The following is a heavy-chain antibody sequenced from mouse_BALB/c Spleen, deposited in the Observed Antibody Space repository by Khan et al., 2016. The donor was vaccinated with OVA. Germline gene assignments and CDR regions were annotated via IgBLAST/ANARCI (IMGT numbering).Heavy chain of an antibody. V-gene: IGHV2-6*02. Sequence: QVQLQQSGPGLVAPSQSLSITCTVSGFSLTSYGVHWVRQPPGKGLAWLVVIWSDGSTNYNSVLKSRLSISKDNSKSQVFLKMNSLQTDDTAIYYCARWFDGYSSLYAMDYWGQGTSVTVSS. D-gene: IGHD2-3*01. CDR3: ARWFDGYSSLYAMDY. CDR1: GFSLTSYG. CDR2: IWSDGST. J-gene: IGHJ4*01.